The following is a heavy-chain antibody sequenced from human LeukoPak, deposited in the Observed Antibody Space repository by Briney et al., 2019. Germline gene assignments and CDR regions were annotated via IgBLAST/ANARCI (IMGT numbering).Heavy chain of an antibody. CDR1: GGSISSYY. CDR2: IYYSGST. V-gene: IGHV4-59*01. D-gene: IGHD6-19*01. J-gene: IGHJ4*02. Sequence: SETLSLTCTVSGGSISSYYWSWIRQPPGKGLEWIGYIYYSGSTNYNPPLKSRVTISVDTSKNQFSLKLSSVTAADTAVYYCARDSGGGWYDGDYWGQGTLVTVSS. CDR3: ARDSGGGWYDGDY.